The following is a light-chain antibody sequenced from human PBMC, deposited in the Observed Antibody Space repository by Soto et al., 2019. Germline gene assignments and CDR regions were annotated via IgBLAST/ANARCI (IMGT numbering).Light chain of an antibody. CDR1: SSDVGGYNY. Sequence: QSVLTQPASVSGSPGQSITISCTGTSSDVGGYNYVSWYQQHPGKAPKLMIYDVSNRPSGVSNRFSGSKSGNTASLTISGLQAEDEADYYCSSYTSSNPWVFGGGTKLTVL. J-gene: IGLJ3*02. CDR3: SSYTSSNPWV. V-gene: IGLV2-14*01. CDR2: DVS.